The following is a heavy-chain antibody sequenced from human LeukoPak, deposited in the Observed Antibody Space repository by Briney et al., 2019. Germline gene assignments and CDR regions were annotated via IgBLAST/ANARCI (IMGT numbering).Heavy chain of an antibody. CDR1: GYTFTSYG. D-gene: IGHD3-10*01. Sequence: VASVKVSCKASGYTFTSYGISWVRQAPGQGLEWMGWINPNSGGTNYAQKFQGRVTMTRDTSISTAYMELSRLRSDDTAVYYCAREILHPLRNTYYYGSGSYSDGWFDPWGQGTLVTVSS. V-gene: IGHV1-2*02. J-gene: IGHJ5*02. CDR3: AREILHPLRNTYYYGSGSYSDGWFDP. CDR2: INPNSGGT.